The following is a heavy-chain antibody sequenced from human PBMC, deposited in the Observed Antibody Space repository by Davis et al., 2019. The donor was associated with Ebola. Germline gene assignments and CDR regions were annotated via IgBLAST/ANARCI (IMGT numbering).Heavy chain of an antibody. Sequence: PSETLSLTCTVSGGSISSYYWSWIRQPPGKGLEWIGYIYYSGSTNYNPSLKSRVTISVDTSKNQFSLKLSSVTAADTAVYYCARLAYSSGYYYYYGMDVWGQGTTVTVSS. V-gene: IGHV4-59*08. J-gene: IGHJ6*02. CDR1: GGSISSYY. D-gene: IGHD2-21*01. CDR2: IYYSGST. CDR3: ARLAYSSGYYYYYGMDV.